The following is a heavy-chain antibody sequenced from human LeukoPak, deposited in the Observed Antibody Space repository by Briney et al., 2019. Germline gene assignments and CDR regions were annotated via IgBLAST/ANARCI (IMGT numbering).Heavy chain of an antibody. D-gene: IGHD3-10*01. V-gene: IGHV4-59*01. CDR3: ARGVPYGPSYEFFDY. Sequence: SETLSLTCTVSGGSISNYYWSWIRQPPGKGLECIGYIYYSGSTNYNPSLKSRVTISLHTSKNQFSLKLNSVTAADTAVYYCARGVPYGPSYEFFDYWGQGTLVTVSS. J-gene: IGHJ4*02. CDR1: GGSISNYY. CDR2: IYYSGST.